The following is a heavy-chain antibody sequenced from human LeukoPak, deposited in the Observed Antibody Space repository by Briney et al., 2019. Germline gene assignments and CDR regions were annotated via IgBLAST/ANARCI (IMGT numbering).Heavy chain of an antibody. D-gene: IGHD6-13*01. Sequence: PSETLSLTCTVSGGSVSSGSYYWSWIRQPPGKGLEWIGYIYYSGSTNYNPSLKSRVTISVDTPKNQFSLKLSSVTAADTAVYYCARNIIAAAGNWFDPWAREPWSPSPQ. CDR1: GGSVSSGSYY. CDR3: ARNIIAAAGNWFDP. J-gene: IGHJ5*02. CDR2: IYYSGST. V-gene: IGHV4-61*01.